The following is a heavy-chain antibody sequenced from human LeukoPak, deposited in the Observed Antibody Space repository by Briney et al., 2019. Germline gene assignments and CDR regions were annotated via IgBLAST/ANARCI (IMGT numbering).Heavy chain of an antibody. D-gene: IGHD6-13*01. CDR1: GLTASSNH. J-gene: IGHJ3*02. CDR3: ARGYTPGYSSSWFHFPAFDI. V-gene: IGHV3-53*01. CDR2: FYDGGST. Sequence: GGSRRLSCEASGLTASSNHMSWVRQAPGKGLEWVSVFYDGGSTYYAESVKGRFAISRDNSKNTLYLHMNSLRAEDTAVYYCARGYTPGYSSSWFHFPAFDIWGQGTMLTVSS.